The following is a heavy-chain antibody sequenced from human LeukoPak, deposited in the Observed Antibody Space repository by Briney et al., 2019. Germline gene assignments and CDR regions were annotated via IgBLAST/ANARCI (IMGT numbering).Heavy chain of an antibody. D-gene: IGHD2-2*01. CDR1: GFTFSSYS. CDR2: INSSSSTI. J-gene: IGHJ6*02. CDR3: ARDDIVVVPAAYYYYYGMDV. V-gene: IGHV3-48*04. Sequence: GGSLRLSCAASGFTFSSYSMNWVRQAPGKGLEWVSYINSSSSTIYYADSVKGRFTISRDNAKNSLYLQMNSLRAEDTAVYYCARDDIVVVPAAYYYYYGMDVWGQGTTVTVS.